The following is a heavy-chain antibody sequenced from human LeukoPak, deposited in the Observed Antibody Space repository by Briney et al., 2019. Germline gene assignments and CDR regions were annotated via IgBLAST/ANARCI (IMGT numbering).Heavy chain of an antibody. V-gene: IGHV3-30*18. D-gene: IGHD5-18*01. CDR1: GFTFSGYG. J-gene: IGHJ6*02. CDR2: LSYDGSNK. Sequence: PGGSLRLSCAASGFTFSGYGMHWVRQAPGKGLEWVAVLSYDGSNKFYADSVKGRFTISGDNSKNTLYLRMNSLRAEDTAVYYCAKLRVSGYTYGYGLDVWGQGTTVTVSS. CDR3: AKLRVSGYTYGYGLDV.